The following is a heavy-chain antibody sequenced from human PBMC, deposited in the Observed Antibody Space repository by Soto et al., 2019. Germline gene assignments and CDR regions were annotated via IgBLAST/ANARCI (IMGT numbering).Heavy chain of an antibody. CDR1: GGSFNGYY. J-gene: IGHJ4*02. Sequence: QVQLQQWGAGLLKPSETLSLTCAVYGGSFNGYYWTWIRQPPGKGPEWIGDINHSGSTNYNPSLKSRVTISVDTSKKQFSLKLRSVTAADMAVFYCARAPDKYYFDSWGQGTLVTVSS. CDR3: ARAPDKYYFDS. V-gene: IGHV4-34*01. CDR2: INHSGST.